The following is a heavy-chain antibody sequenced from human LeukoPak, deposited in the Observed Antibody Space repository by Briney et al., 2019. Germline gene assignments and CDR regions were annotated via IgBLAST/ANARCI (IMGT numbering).Heavy chain of an antibody. Sequence: GGSLGLSCAASGFTFSSYPMSWVRQAPGKGLEWVSGIGGSGADTYYADSVKGRFTISRDNSKNTLFLQMDSLRAEDTAVYYCGKDRQLDCWGQGTLVTVSS. V-gene: IGHV3-23*01. CDR3: GKDRQLDC. J-gene: IGHJ4*02. D-gene: IGHD1-1*01. CDR2: IGGSGADT. CDR1: GFTFSSYP.